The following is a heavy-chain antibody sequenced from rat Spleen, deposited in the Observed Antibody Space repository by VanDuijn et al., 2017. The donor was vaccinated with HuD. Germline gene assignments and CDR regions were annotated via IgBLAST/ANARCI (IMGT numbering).Heavy chain of an antibody. J-gene: IGHJ4*01. CDR1: GFTFNNYW. CDR2: ITKTGGST. Sequence: EVQLVESGGGLVQPGRSLKLSCVASGFTFNNYWMTWIRQAPGKGLEWVASITKTGGSTYYLDSVKGRFTISRDNPKSTLYLQMNSLRSEDTATYYCTSLSMDAWGQGASVTVSS. CDR3: TSLSMDA. V-gene: IGHV5-31*01.